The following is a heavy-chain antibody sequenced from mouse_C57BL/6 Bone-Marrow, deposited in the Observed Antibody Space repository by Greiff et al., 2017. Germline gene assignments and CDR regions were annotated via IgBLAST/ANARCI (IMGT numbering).Heavy chain of an antibody. CDR3: ARYPGCEYGCCLYWWFDG. D-gene: IGHD1-1*01. CDR1: GYTFTSYW. V-gene: IGHV1-9*01. J-gene: IGHJ3*01. CDR2: ILPGSGST. Sequence: QVQLQQSGAELMKPGASVKLSCKASGYTFTSYWIEWVKQRPGHGLEWIGEILPGSGSTNYNEKFKGKATLTADTPSNPAYMQLSRLTSEHSAIYYCARYPGCEYGCCLYWWFDGWGTGTLVTVSA.